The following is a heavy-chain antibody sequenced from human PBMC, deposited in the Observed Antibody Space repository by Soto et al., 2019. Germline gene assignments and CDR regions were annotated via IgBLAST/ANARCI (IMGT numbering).Heavy chain of an antibody. CDR1: GGSISSGGYY. D-gene: IGHD3-9*01. J-gene: IGHJ4*02. CDR3: ARLEGLATISYYFDF. V-gene: IGHV4-39*01. CDR2: IYYRGNT. Sequence: PSETLSLTCTVSGGSISSGGYYWSWIRQPPGKGLEWIGSIYYRGNTYYNPSLQTRVTISLDKSKSQFSLKLNPVTAADSAVYFCARLEGLATISYYFDFWGQGALVTGSS.